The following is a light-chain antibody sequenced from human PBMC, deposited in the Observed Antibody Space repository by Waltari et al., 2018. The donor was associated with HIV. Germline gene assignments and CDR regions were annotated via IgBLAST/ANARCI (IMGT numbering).Light chain of an antibody. CDR2: EVN. CDR3: CSYASSTTYV. J-gene: IGLJ1*01. CDR1: NSDVGNYNL. Sequence: QSALTQPASVSGSPGQSITISCTGTNSDVGNYNLVSWYQQHPGKAPKRRIYEVNKRPSGISDRCAGSKSDNMASLTISGLRAEDEADYYCCSYASSTTYVFGTGTKITVL. V-gene: IGLV2-23*02.